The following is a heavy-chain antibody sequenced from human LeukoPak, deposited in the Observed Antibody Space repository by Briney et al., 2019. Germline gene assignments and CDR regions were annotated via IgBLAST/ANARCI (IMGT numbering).Heavy chain of an antibody. CDR2: ISGNGGST. Sequence: GGSLRLSCAASGFTFASYAMSWVRQAPGKGLEWVSAISGNGGSTYYADSVKGRFSISRDNSKNTLYLQMNSLRAEDTALYYCAKAPLVGIAAAGGTFFYWGQGTLVTVSS. V-gene: IGHV3-23*01. J-gene: IGHJ4*02. CDR1: GFTFASYA. CDR3: AKAPLVGIAAAGGTFFY. D-gene: IGHD6-13*01.